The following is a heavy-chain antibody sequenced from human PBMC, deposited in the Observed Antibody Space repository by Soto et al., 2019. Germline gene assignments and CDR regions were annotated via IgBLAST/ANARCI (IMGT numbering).Heavy chain of an antibody. V-gene: IGHV4-59*08. CDR1: GGSISSYY. CDR2: IYYSGST. J-gene: IGHJ4*02. D-gene: IGHD4-17*01. Sequence: QVQLQESGPGLVKPSETLSLTCTVSGGSISSYYWSWIRQPPGKGLEWIGYIYYSGSTNYNPSLKSRVTISVDTSKNQFSLKLSSVTAADTAVYYCARHRGNGDYEDHWGQGTLVTVSS. CDR3: ARHRGNGDYEDH.